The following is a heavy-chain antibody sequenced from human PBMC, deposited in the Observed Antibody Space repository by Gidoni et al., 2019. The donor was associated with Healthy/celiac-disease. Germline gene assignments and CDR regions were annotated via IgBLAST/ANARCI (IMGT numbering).Heavy chain of an antibody. CDR2: ISSSSSTI. CDR3: ARGGSGLWFGELLSPDWFDP. V-gene: IGHV3-48*04. CDR1: GFTFSSDS. Sequence: EVQLVESGGGLVQPGGSLRLSSAAPGFTFSSDSLNWVGQAPGKWLEWVSYISSSSSTIYYADSVKGRFNISRDNAKNSLYLQMNSLRAEDTAVYYCARGGSGLWFGELLSPDWFDPWGQGTLVTVSS. J-gene: IGHJ5*02. D-gene: IGHD3-10*01.